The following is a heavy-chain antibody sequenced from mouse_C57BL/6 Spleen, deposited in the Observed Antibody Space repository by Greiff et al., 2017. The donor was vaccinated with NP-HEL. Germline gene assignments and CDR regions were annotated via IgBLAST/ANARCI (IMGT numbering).Heavy chain of an antibody. CDR2: LDPSDSYT. CDR3: AREERLPYSYYAMDD. CDR1: GYTFTSYW. V-gene: IGHV1-50*01. J-gene: IGHJ4*01. D-gene: IGHD2-12*01. Sequence: QVQLQQPGAELVKPGASVKLSCKASGYTFTSYWMQWVKQRPGQGLEWIGELDPSDSYTNYNQKFTGKATLTVATSSSTVYMQLSSLTSADTAVDDCAREERLPYSYYAMDDWGQGTTVTVAS.